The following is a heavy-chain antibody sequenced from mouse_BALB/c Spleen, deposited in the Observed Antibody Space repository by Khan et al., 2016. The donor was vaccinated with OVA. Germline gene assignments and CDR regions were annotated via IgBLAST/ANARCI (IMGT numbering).Heavy chain of an antibody. D-gene: IGHD2-14*01. V-gene: IGHV1-4*01. J-gene: IGHJ3*01. CDR3: AREGAYYRSDGWFAY. CDR2: IIPTNDYA. CDR1: GYTFTTYT. Sequence: QVQLKQSGAELARPGASVKMSCKASGYTFTTYTIHWVKQGPGQGLEWIGYIIPTNDYANYNQKFKDRATLTADKSSSTAYMQLSSLTSEDSALYYCAREGAYYRSDGWFAYWGQGNLVTVSA.